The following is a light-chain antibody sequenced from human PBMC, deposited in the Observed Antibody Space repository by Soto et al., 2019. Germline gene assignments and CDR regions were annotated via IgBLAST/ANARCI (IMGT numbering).Light chain of an antibody. CDR3: SLYTSSSTYV. Sequence: QSALTQPASVSGSPGQSITISCTGTSSDVGGYNYVSWYQQHPGKAPKLMIYDVSIRPSGFSNRFSASKFGNTASLTIFGLQAEDEADYYCSLYTSSSTYVFGTGTKVTVL. CDR1: SSDVGGYNY. CDR2: DVS. J-gene: IGLJ1*01. V-gene: IGLV2-14*01.